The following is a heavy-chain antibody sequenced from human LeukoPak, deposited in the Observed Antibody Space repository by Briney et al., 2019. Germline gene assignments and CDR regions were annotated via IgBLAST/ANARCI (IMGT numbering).Heavy chain of an antibody. J-gene: IGHJ6*02. Sequence: ASVTVSCKASGYTFTSYDINWVRQATGQGLEWMGWMNPNSGNTGYAQKFQGRVTMTRNTSISTAYMELSSLRSEDTAVYYCAREVSWSSSWPVSYYYYGMDVWGQGTTVTVSS. CDR1: GYTFTSYD. CDR2: MNPNSGNT. D-gene: IGHD6-13*01. V-gene: IGHV1-8*01. CDR3: AREVSWSSSWPVSYYYYGMDV.